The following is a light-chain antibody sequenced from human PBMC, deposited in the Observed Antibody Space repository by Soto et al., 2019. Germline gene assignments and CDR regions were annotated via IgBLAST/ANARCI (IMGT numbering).Light chain of an antibody. CDR1: SSNIGSNP. Sequence: QSVLTQPPSASGTPGQWVTISCSGSSSNIGSNPVNWYQQLPGTAPKLLIYNNNQRPSGVPDRFSGSKSGTSASLAISGLQSEDEADYYCASWDDSLNGPVLFGGGTKLTVL. CDR2: NNN. V-gene: IGLV1-44*01. CDR3: ASWDDSLNGPVL. J-gene: IGLJ2*01.